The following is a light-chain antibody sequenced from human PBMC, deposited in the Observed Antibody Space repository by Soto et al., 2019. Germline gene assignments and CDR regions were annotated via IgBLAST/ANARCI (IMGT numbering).Light chain of an antibody. CDR1: QGISSY. CDR3: QQSYSIPIT. V-gene: IGKV1-39*01. CDR2: AAS. Sequence: DIQLTQSPSFLSASVGDRVTITCRASQGISSYLAWYQQKPGKAPKLLIYAASTLQSGVPSRFSGSGSGTDFTLTISSLQPEDFATYHCQQSYSIPITFGQGTRLEIK. J-gene: IGKJ5*01.